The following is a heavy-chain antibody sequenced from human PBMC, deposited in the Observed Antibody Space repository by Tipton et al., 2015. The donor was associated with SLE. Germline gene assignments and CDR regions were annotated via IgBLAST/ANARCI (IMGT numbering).Heavy chain of an antibody. CDR1: GGSLSGYY. Sequence: TLSLTCAVYGGSLSGYYWGWIRQSPGKGLEWIGSFYYTANTYFNPSLRSRVTISVDTSKNRFSLELTFVTAADTAVYYCARLSYYGDYFDYWGQGSLVTVSS. CDR3: ARLSYYGDYFDY. J-gene: IGHJ4*02. D-gene: IGHD4-17*01. V-gene: IGHV4-34*01. CDR2: FYYTANT.